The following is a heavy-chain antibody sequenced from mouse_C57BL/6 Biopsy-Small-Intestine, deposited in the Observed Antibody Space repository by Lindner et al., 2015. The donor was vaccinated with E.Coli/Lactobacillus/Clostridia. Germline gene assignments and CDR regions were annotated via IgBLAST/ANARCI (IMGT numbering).Heavy chain of an antibody. CDR1: GYVFSSSW. J-gene: IGHJ1*01. CDR2: IYPGSGNT. Sequence: VQLQESGPELVKPGASVKISCKASGYVFSSSWMNWMTQRPGQGPEWIGWIYPGSGNTKYNEKFKGKATLTVDTSSSTAYMQLSSLTSEDSAVYFCARGNLWYFDVWGAGTTVTASS. CDR3: ARGNLWYFDV. V-gene: IGHV1-84*01.